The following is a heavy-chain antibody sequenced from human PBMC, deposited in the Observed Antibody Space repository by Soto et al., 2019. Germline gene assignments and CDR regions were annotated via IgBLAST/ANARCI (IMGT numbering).Heavy chain of an antibody. CDR2: INHSGST. CDR3: ARPYDSSGSYLPFDY. D-gene: IGHD3-22*01. Sequence: SETLSLTCAVYGGSFSGYYWSWIRQPPGKGLEWIGEINHSGSTNHNPSLKSRVTISVDTSKNQFSLKLSSVTAADTAVYYCARPYDSSGSYLPFDYWGQGTLVT. CDR1: GGSFSGYY. V-gene: IGHV4-34*01. J-gene: IGHJ4*02.